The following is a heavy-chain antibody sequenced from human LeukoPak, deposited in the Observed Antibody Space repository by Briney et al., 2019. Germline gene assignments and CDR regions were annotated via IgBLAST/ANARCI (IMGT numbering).Heavy chain of an antibody. Sequence: ASVKVSCKASGYTFTSYDINWVRQATGQGLEWMGWMNPNSGNTGYAQKFRGRVTMTRNTSISTAYMELSSLRSEDTAVYYCARAGVYRAARGYYYMDVWGKGTTVTVSS. CDR2: MNPNSGNT. CDR1: GYTFTSYD. CDR3: ARAGVYRAARGYYYMDV. J-gene: IGHJ6*03. D-gene: IGHD6-6*01. V-gene: IGHV1-8*01.